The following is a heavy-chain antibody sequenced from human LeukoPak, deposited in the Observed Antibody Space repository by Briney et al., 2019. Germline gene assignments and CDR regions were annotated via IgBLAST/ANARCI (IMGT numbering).Heavy chain of an antibody. CDR3: AKGIAVAPGNFDY. CDR1: GFTFSSYW. Sequence: GGSLRLSCAASGFTFSSYWMSWVRQAPGKGLEWVANIKQDGSEKYCVDSMKGRFTISRDNAKNSLYLQMNSLRVEDTAVYYCAKGIAVAPGNFDYWGQGTLVTVSS. J-gene: IGHJ4*02. V-gene: IGHV3-7*03. D-gene: IGHD6-19*01. CDR2: IKQDGSEK.